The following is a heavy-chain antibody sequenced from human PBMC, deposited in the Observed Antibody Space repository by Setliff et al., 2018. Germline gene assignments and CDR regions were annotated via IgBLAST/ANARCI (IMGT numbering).Heavy chain of an antibody. V-gene: IGHV3-7*01. J-gene: IGHJ5*02. CDR2: INPHGSEK. CDR1: GLSYINDW. D-gene: IGHD6-25*01. CDR3: VPGRGS. Sequence: GGSLRLSCTASGLSYINDWVSWVRQAPGKGLEWLASINPHGSEKYYADSVKGRFTISRDNAKNTLYLHMYNLRDEDTAVFYCVPGRGSWGQGALVTVSS.